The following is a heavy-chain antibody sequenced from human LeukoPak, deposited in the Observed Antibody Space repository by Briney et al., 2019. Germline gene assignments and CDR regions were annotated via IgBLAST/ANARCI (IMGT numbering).Heavy chain of an antibody. CDR2: INHTGTT. CDR1: GGSFSGYY. V-gene: IGHV4-34*10. Sequence: SETLSLTCGVSGGSFSGYYWSWVRQSPGKGLEWIGEINHTGTTNSNPSLSGRLAMSVDTSKNQFSLKLSSVTAADTAVYYCARGVGYDDTTGTYYGFFDYWGQGTLAMVSS. CDR3: ARGVGYDDTTGTYYGFFDY. J-gene: IGHJ4*02. D-gene: IGHD3-9*01.